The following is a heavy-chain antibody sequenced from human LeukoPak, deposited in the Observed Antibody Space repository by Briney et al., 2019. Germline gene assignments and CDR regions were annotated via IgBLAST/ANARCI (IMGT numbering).Heavy chain of an antibody. V-gene: IGHV4-39*07. D-gene: IGHD5-12*01. J-gene: IGHJ6*03. CDR3: ARDIGYSGYYYYYMDV. Sequence: SETLSLTCTVSGGSISSSSYYWGWIRQPPGQGLEWIGCFYYSGSTYYNPSLKSRVTISVDTSKNQFSLKVSSVTAADTAVYYCARDIGYSGYYYYYMDVWGKGTTVTVSS. CDR2: FYYSGST. CDR1: GGSISSSSYY.